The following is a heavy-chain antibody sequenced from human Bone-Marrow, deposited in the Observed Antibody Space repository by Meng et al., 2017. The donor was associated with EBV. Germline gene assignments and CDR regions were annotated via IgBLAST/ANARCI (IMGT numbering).Heavy chain of an antibody. CDR2: MSYSSRTT. J-gene: IGHJ4*02. CDR1: GASISSTTYY. V-gene: IGHV4-39*07. CDR3: ATSYGYTSTY. Sequence: QLRTQESGPGLVTPSETLSLTFSVSGASISSTTYYWGWIRQSPGKGLEWIGSMSYSSRTTSYNASLKTRVSISIDSSKNQFSLRLQSVTAADTAVYYCATSYGYTSTYWGPGTLVTVSS. D-gene: IGHD5-18*01.